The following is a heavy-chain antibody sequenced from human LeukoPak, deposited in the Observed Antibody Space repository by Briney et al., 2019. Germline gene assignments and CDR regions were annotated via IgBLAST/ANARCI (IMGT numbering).Heavy chain of an antibody. V-gene: IGHV4-59*01. D-gene: IGHD3-10*01. Sequence: SETLSLTCTVPGGSISSYYWSWIRQPPGKGLEWIGYIYYSGSTNYNPSLKSRVTISVDTSKNQFSLKLSSVTAADTAVYYCASGRGLRRYWYFDLWGRGTLVTVSS. CDR1: GGSISSYY. J-gene: IGHJ2*01. CDR3: ASGRGLRRYWYFDL. CDR2: IYYSGST.